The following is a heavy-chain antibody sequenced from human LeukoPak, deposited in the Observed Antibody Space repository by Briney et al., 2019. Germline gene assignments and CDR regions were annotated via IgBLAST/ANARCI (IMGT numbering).Heavy chain of an antibody. CDR1: GFTFSSYA. Sequence: GVSLRLSCAASGFTFSSYAMSWVRQAPGKGLEWVSAISGSGGSTYYADSVKGRFTISRDNSKNTLYLQMNSLRAEDTAVYYCAKDRQSATTRLYGSGANDAFDIWGQGTMVTVSS. CDR3: AKDRQSATTRLYGSGANDAFDI. J-gene: IGHJ3*02. CDR2: ISGSGGST. D-gene: IGHD3-10*01. V-gene: IGHV3-23*01.